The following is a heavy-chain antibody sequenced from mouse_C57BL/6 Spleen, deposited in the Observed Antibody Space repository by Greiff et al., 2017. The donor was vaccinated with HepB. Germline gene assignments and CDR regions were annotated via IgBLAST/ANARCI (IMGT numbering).Heavy chain of an antibody. D-gene: IGHD3-3*01. Sequence: VQLQQPGAELVKPGASVKLSCKASGYTFTSYWMHWVKQRPGQGLEWIGMIHPNSGSTNYNEKFKSKATLTVDKSSSTAYMQLSSLTSADSAVYYCARAGDLPYAMDYWGQGTSVTVSS. V-gene: IGHV1-64*01. CDR3: ARAGDLPYAMDY. CDR2: IHPNSGST. J-gene: IGHJ4*01. CDR1: GYTFTSYW.